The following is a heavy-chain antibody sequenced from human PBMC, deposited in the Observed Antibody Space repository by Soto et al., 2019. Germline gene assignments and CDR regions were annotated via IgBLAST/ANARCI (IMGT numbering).Heavy chain of an antibody. J-gene: IGHJ6*02. V-gene: IGHV1-24*01. CDR1: VYTLTELS. Sequence: ASVKVSCKVSVYTLTELSMHWVRQAPGKGLEWMGDFDPEDGETIYAHKFQGRVTMTEDTSTDTAYMELSSLRSEDTAVYYCATGLYCSSTSCYRGGIWYYYYGMDVWGQGTTVTVSS. CDR3: ATGLYCSSTSCYRGGIWYYYYGMDV. D-gene: IGHD2-2*02. CDR2: FDPEDGET.